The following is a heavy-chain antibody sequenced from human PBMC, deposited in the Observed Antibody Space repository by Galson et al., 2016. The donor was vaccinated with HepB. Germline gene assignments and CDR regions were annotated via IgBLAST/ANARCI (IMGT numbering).Heavy chain of an antibody. Sequence: TLSLTCTVSGGSITSGTKYWTWIRQPAGKGLEWIGGISTSGAISTSGTINYNPSLRSRVTISVDTSKTQLSLKLRSVTASDTAMYYCARMPDSWGQGTLVTVSS. D-gene: IGHD2-2*01. CDR1: GGSITSGTKY. V-gene: IGHV4-61*02. CDR3: ARMPDS. J-gene: IGHJ4*02. CDR2: ISTSGAISTSGTI.